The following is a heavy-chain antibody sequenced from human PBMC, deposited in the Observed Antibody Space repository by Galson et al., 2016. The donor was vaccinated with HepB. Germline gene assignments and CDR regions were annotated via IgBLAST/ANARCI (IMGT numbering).Heavy chain of an antibody. D-gene: IGHD3-22*01. V-gene: IGHV3-47*02. J-gene: IGHJ4*02. CDR3: EAYNDGTEY. Sequence: SLRLSCAASGFAFSSYVLHWVRRAPGKGPEWVSAIGTGGDTYYADSVMGRFTISRDNAKNSLYLHMDSLRAEDTALYYCEAYNDGTEYWGQGTLVTVSS. CDR1: GFAFSSYV. CDR2: IGTGGDT.